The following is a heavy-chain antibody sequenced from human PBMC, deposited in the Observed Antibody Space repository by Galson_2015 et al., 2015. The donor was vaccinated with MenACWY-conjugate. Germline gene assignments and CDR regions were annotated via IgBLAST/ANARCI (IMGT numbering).Heavy chain of an antibody. V-gene: IGHV4-59*08. Sequence: ETLSLTCTVSGGSISSYYWSWIRQPPGKRLEWIGYIYYSGSTNYNPSLKSRVTISVDTSKNQFSLKLTSVTAAATAVYYCARGTVVVVAARVSYYYYGIDVWGQGTTVTVSS. D-gene: IGHD2-15*01. J-gene: IGHJ6*02. CDR2: IYYSGST. CDR1: GGSISSYY. CDR3: ARGTVVVVAARVSYYYYGIDV.